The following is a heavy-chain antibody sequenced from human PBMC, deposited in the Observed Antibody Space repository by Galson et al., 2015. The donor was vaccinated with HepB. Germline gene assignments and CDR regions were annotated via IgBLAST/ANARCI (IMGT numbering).Heavy chain of an antibody. CDR3: GRAGSSGN. J-gene: IGHJ4*02. CDR2: ISPTTGYT. CDR1: GFTFSHYY. Sequence: SLRLSCASSGFTFSHYYMAWIRQAPGKGLEWISYISPTTGYTNYADSVKGRFTISRDNAKSLLYLQMNSLRAEDTAVYYCGRAGSSGNWGQGTLVTVSS. D-gene: IGHD3-22*01. V-gene: IGHV3-11*06.